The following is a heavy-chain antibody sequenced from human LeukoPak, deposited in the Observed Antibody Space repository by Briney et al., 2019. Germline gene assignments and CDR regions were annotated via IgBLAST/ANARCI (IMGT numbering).Heavy chain of an antibody. J-gene: IGHJ6*03. V-gene: IGHV4-31*03. CDR1: GASISSGGYY. CDR3: ARVGYSYSRRQRTNYYYYMDV. CDR2: TSYSGST. Sequence: SETLSLTCTVSGASISSGGYYWSWIRQHPGKGLEWIGYTSYSGSTYYNPSLKSRVTISIDTSKNQFSLKLNSVTAADTAVYYCARVGYSYSRRQRTNYYYYMDVWGRGTTVTVSS. D-gene: IGHD2-21*01.